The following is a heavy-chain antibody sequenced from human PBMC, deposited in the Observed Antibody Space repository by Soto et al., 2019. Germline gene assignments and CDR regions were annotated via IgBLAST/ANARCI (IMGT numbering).Heavy chain of an antibody. CDR2: IYYSGTT. J-gene: IGHJ5*02. V-gene: IGHV4-59*01. Sequence: PSETLSLTCTASGDSISSYYWSWIRQPPGKGLEWIGFIYYSGTTNYNPSLKSRVTISVDTSKNQFSLQLTSVTAADTAVYYCARRGASSKWLDPWGQGTLVTVSS. D-gene: IGHD3-10*01. CDR1: GDSISSYY. CDR3: ARRGASSKWLDP.